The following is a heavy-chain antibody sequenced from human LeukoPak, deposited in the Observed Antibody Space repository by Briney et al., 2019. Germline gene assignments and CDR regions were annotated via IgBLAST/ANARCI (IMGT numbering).Heavy chain of an antibody. CDR1: GYTFTSYG. J-gene: IGHJ4*02. CDR2: ISAYNGNT. Sequence: ASVEVSCKASGYTFTSYGISWVRQAPGQGLEWMGWISAYNGNTNYAQKLQGRVTMTTDTSTSTAYMELRSLRSDDTAAYYCARDGLRFLEWLYHFDYWGQGTLVTVSS. V-gene: IGHV1-18*01. CDR3: ARDGLRFLEWLYHFDY. D-gene: IGHD3-3*01.